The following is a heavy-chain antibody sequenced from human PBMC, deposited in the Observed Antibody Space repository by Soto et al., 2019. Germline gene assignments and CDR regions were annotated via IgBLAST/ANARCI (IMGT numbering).Heavy chain of an antibody. J-gene: IGHJ2*01. CDR3: ARQPTGSDDWYKGMDL. CDR1: GGAISRYG. D-gene: IGHD1-1*01. Sequence: QVQLVQSGAEVKKPGSSVKVSCTASGGAISRYGMSWVRQAPGQGLEWMGGIIPIYGTPNYAQRFKGRVTVTADDSTNTAYMKLSSLKSEDTAVIYCARQPTGSDDWYKGMDLWGHGTLVSVSS. CDR2: IIPIYGTP. V-gene: IGHV1-69*01.